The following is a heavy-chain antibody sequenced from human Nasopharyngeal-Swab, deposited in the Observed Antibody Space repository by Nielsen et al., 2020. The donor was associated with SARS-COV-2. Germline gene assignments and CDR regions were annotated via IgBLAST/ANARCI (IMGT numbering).Heavy chain of an antibody. V-gene: IGHV1-18*01. D-gene: IGHD1-26*01. CDR1: GYTFTNYG. Sequence: ASVTVSCKASGYTFTNYGITWLRQAPGQGLEWMGWICTYNGDTRYAQNFQGRVTVTTDTSTTTAYMEVRSLRSDDTAVYYCARVPVYSGTYYAFDFWGQGTMVTVSS. CDR2: ICTYNGDT. J-gene: IGHJ3*01. CDR3: ARVPVYSGTYYAFDF.